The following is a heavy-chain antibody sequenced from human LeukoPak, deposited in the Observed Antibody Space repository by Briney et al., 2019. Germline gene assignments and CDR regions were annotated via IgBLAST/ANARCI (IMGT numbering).Heavy chain of an antibody. V-gene: IGHV3-21*01. J-gene: IGHJ4*02. Sequence: PGGSLRLSCAASGFTFSSYSMSWVRQAPGKGLEWVSSISSSSSYIYYADSVKGRFTISRDNAKNSLYLQMNSLRAEDTAVYYCARLLHSGYDSGVYWGQGTLVTVSS. CDR2: ISSSSSYI. CDR1: GFTFSSYS. CDR3: ARLLHSGYDSGVY. D-gene: IGHD5-12*01.